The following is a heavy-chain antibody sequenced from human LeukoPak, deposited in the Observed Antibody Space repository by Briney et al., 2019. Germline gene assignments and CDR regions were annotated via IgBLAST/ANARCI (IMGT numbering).Heavy chain of an antibody. CDR1: GFSFGAYF. J-gene: IGHJ4*02. D-gene: IGHD2-8*01. CDR2: ISSNEYDT. Sequence: GGSLRLSCSASGFSFGAYFMHWVRQAPGKGLQYVSSISSNEYDTYYADSVKGRFTISRDNSKNTLFLQMNNLRPEDTAVYYCVKDLNGTWSFDYWGQGTLVTVSS. V-gene: IGHV3-64D*06. CDR3: VKDLNGTWSFDY.